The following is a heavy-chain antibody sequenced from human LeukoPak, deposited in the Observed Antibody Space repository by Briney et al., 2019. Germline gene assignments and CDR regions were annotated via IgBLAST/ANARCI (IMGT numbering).Heavy chain of an antibody. CDR3: AKGGESSAYSSLDS. D-gene: IGHD3-22*01. CDR1: GFTFSSYS. V-gene: IGHV3-21*04. CDR2: ISTSSNYI. J-gene: IGHJ4*02. Sequence: PGGSLRLSRAASGFTFSSYSMNWVRQAPGKGLEWVSSISTSSNYIYYADSVKGRFTISRDNSKNTLYLQMNSLRADDTAVYYCAKGGESSAYSSLDSWGQGTLVTVSS.